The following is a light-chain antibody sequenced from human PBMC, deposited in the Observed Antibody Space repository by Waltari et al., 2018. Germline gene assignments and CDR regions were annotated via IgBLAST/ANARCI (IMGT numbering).Light chain of an antibody. V-gene: IGLV1-47*01. J-gene: IGLJ2*01. CDR2: RNN. CDR1: SSNTGTNY. CDR3: AAWDDSLSGRV. Sequence: QSVLTQPPPASGTPGQRVTISCSGSSSNTGTNYVTLYQQLPGTAPKLLIYRNNQRPSGVPDRFSGSKSGTSASLAISGLRSEDEADYYCAAWDDSLSGRVFGGGTKLTVL.